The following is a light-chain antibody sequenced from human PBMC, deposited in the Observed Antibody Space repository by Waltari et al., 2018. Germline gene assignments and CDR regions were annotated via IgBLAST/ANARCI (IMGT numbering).Light chain of an antibody. J-gene: IGKJ4*01. CDR2: DAS. CDR3: QQRSYLVT. Sequence: EIVSTQSPATLSLSPGERATLSCRASRTVSNYLAWYQQKPGQPPRLLIYDASNRATGVPARFSGSGSGTDFTLTISSLEPEDFAVYYCQQRSYLVTFGGGTK. CDR1: RTVSNY. V-gene: IGKV3-11*01.